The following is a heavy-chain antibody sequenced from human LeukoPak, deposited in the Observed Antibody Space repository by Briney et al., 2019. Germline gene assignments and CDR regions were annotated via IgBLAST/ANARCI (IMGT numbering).Heavy chain of an antibody. V-gene: IGHV4-34*01. J-gene: IGHJ4*02. CDR3: ARAPDCSSTSCYLRFFDY. CDR1: GGSFSGYY. CDR2: INHSGST. Sequence: TSETLSLTCAVYGGSFSGYYWSWIRQPPGKGLEWIGEINHSGSTNYNPSLKSRVTISVDTSKNQFSLKLSSVTAADTAVYYRARAPDCSSTSCYLRFFDYWGQGTLVTVSS. D-gene: IGHD2-2*01.